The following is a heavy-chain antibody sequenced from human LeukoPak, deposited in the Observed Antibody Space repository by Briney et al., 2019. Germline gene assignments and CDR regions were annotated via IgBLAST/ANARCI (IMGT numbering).Heavy chain of an antibody. Sequence: GGSLRLSCAASGFTFSSYGMHWVRQAPGKGLEWVAVIWYDGSNKYCADSVKGRFTISRDNSKNTLYLQMNSLRAEDTAVYYCARDPNGNSWLDYWGQGTLVTVSS. D-gene: IGHD5-18*01. V-gene: IGHV3-33*01. CDR3: ARDPNGNSWLDY. J-gene: IGHJ4*02. CDR2: IWYDGSNK. CDR1: GFTFSSYG.